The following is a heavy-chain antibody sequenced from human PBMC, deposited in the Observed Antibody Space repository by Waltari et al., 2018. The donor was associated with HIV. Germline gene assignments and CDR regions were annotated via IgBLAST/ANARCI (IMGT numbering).Heavy chain of an antibody. D-gene: IGHD3-16*01. J-gene: IGHJ6*02. V-gene: IGHV1-18*01. CDR2: ISAYNGNT. Sequence: ASGYTFTSYGISWVRQAPGQGLEWMGWISAYNGNTNYAQKLQGRVTMTTDTSTSTAYMELRSLRSDDTAVYYCAREQSIMITFGGVMPYGMDVWGQGTTVTVSS. CDR1: GYTFTSYG. CDR3: AREQSIMITFGGVMPYGMDV.